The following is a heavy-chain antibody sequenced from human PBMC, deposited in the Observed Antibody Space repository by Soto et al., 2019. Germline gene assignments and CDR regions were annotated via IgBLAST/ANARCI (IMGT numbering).Heavy chain of an antibody. Sequence: PGGSLRLSCAVSGFSFSSYSMNWVRQAPGKGLEWVSSISGTTSSIYHADSVKGRFTISRDNAKNSLFLQMNRLRAEDTAVYYCARMMAEYYGSSGYYNHDDFAIWGQGKMVTVSS. J-gene: IGHJ3*02. CDR2: ISGTTSSI. D-gene: IGHD3-22*01. CDR1: GFSFSSYS. CDR3: ARMMAEYYGSSGYYNHDDFAI. V-gene: IGHV3-21*01.